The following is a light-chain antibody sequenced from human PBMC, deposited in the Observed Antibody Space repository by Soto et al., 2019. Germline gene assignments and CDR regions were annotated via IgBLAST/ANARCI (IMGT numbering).Light chain of an antibody. CDR3: SSYTGTNNFGV. CDR2: DVR. J-gene: IGLJ1*01. V-gene: IGLV2-8*01. CDR1: SSDVGAYNW. Sequence: QSVLTQPASVSGSPGQSIAISCTGTSSDVGAYNWVSWYQQHPGKAPKLVIYDVRKRPSGVPDRFSGSKSGNTASLTVSGLQAEDEADYYCSSYTGTNNFGVFGPGTKVTVL.